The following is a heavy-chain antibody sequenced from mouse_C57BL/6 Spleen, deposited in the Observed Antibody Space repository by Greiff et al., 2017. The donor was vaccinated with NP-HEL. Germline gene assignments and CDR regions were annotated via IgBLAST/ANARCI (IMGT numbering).Heavy chain of an antibody. D-gene: IGHD3-2*02. V-gene: IGHV10-1*01. CDR1: GFSFNTYA. J-gene: IGHJ4*01. Sequence: EVQLQESGGGLVQPKGSLKLSCAASGFSFNTYAMNWVRQAPGKGLEWVARIRSKSNNYATYYADSVKDRFTISRDDSESMLYLQMNNLKTEDTAMYYCVRQLRLGAMDYWGQGTSVTVSS. CDR3: VRQLRLGAMDY. CDR2: IRSKSNNYAT.